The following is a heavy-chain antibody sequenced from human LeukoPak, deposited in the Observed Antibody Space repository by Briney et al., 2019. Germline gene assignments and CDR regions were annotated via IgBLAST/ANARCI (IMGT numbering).Heavy chain of an antibody. J-gene: IGHJ4*01. CDR1: GLTVNNNY. CDR2: LYIGGNT. V-gene: IGHV3-53*01. Sequence: PGGSLRLSCAASGLTVNNNYMNWVRQAPGKGLEWVSALYIGGNTYYAGSVRGRFTISRDNSKNTLYLQMNSLRAEDTAIYYCMTAAGYNFGQYWGQEPWSPSPQ. CDR3: MTAAGYNFGQY. D-gene: IGHD5-18*01.